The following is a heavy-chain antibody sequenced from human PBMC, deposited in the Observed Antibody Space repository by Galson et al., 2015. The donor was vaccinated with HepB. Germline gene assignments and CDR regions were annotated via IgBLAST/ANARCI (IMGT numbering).Heavy chain of an antibody. CDR1: GFTFSSYA. Sequence: SLRLSCAASGFTFSSYAMNWVRQAPGKGLEWVAVISYDGSNKYYADSVKGRFTISRDNAKNALYLQMNSLRAEDTAVYYCARDGGAMGTIDYWGQGTLVTVSS. J-gene: IGHJ4*02. CDR2: ISYDGSNK. V-gene: IGHV3-30-3*01. D-gene: IGHD5-18*01. CDR3: ARDGGAMGTIDY.